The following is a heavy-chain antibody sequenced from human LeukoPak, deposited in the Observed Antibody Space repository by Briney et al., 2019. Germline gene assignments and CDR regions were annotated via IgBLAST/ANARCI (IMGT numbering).Heavy chain of an antibody. CDR1: GYTFTSYG. Sequence: AASVKVSCKASGYTFTSYGISWVRQAPGQGLEWMGWISAYNGNTNYAQKLQGRVTMTTDTSTSTAYMELRSLRSDDTAVYYCARGRLSPTHGSGSLPFDYWGQGTLVTVSS. CDR2: ISAYNGNT. D-gene: IGHD3-10*01. V-gene: IGHV1-18*01. J-gene: IGHJ4*02. CDR3: ARGRLSPTHGSGSLPFDY.